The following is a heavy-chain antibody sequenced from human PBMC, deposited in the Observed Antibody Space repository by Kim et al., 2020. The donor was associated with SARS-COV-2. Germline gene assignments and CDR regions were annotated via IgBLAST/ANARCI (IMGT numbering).Heavy chain of an antibody. CDR1: GFTFSSYA. CDR3: TKLSYSSSSPFDY. D-gene: IGHD6-6*01. J-gene: IGHJ4*02. V-gene: IGHV3-33*06. Sequence: GGSLRLSCAASGFTFSSYAMHWVRQAPGKGLEWVAVIWYDGSNKYYADSVKGRFTISRDNSKNTLYLQMNSLRAEDTAVYYCTKLSYSSSSPFDYWGQGTLVTVSS. CDR2: IWYDGSNK.